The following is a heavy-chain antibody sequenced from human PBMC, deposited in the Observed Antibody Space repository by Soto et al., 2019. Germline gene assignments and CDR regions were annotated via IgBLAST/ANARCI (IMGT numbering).Heavy chain of an antibody. CDR1: GFTFSAVY. CDR3: ARDRGAVTGQYFDY. V-gene: IGHV3-11*05. D-gene: IGHD6-19*01. J-gene: IGHJ4*02. Sequence: QVQLEESGGGLVKPGGSLRLSCAASGFTFSAVYMSRIRQAPNKGLEYISYISSSGTSANYADSVKGRFTISRDNAKNSLYLQMNSLRAEDTAVYYCARDRGAVTGQYFDYWGQGALVTVSS. CDR2: ISSSGTSA.